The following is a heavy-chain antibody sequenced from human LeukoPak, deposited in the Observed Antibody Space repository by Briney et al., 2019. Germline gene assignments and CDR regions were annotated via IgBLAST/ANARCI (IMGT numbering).Heavy chain of an antibody. Sequence: SQTLSLTCAISGDSVSSNSAAWNWIRQSPSRGLEWLGRTYYRSKWYNDYAVSVKSRITINPDTSKNQFSLKLSSVTAADTAVYYCARLGDKQQLDYFDYWGQGTLVTVSS. V-gene: IGHV6-1*01. CDR2: TYYRSKWYN. CDR1: GDSVSSNSAA. CDR3: ARLGDKQQLDYFDY. D-gene: IGHD6-13*01. J-gene: IGHJ4*02.